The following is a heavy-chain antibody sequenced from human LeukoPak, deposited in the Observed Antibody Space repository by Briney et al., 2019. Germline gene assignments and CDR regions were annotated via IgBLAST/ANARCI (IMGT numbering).Heavy chain of an antibody. CDR2: IFTTGIT. Sequence: SETLSLTCTVSGGSISLYYWNWIRQPAGKGLEWIGRIFTTGITNYKSSLKSRVTMSVDTSKNQFSLNLTSVTAADTAVYYCARDYYGSGSYYNAKPTDNWFDPWGQGTLVTVSS. CDR1: GGSISLYY. V-gene: IGHV4-4*07. CDR3: ARDYYGSGSYYNAKPTDNWFDP. D-gene: IGHD3-10*01. J-gene: IGHJ5*02.